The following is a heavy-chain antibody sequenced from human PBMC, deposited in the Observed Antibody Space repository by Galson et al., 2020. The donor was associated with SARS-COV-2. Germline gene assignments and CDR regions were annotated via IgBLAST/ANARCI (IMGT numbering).Heavy chain of an antibody. CDR1: GTSISSGSYS. D-gene: IGHD4-17*01. CDR3: ARLHYGEYAPEAFDI. Sequence: SETLSITCAVSGTSISSGSYSWNWIRKPPGKGLEWIGYISHSGGPYYNPSLKSRVTISGDRSKNQFSLRLSSVTAADTAVYYCARLHYGEYAPEAFDIWGPGTRVTVAS. CDR2: ISHSGGP. V-gene: IGHV4-30-2*01. J-gene: IGHJ3*02.